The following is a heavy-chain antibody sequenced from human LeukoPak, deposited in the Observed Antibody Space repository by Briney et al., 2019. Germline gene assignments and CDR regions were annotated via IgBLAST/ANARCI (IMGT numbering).Heavy chain of an antibody. D-gene: IGHD3-22*01. Sequence: GGSLRLSCAASGFXFSSYEMNWVRQAPGKGLQWVSDISSSGTTIYYADSVKGRFTISRDNAKKSLYLQMNSLRVEDTAVYYCARASTYYYDSGVYYYLPLDYWGQGALVTVSS. V-gene: IGHV3-48*03. CDR2: ISSSGTTI. J-gene: IGHJ4*02. CDR3: ARASTYYYDSGVYYYLPLDY. CDR1: GFXFSSYE.